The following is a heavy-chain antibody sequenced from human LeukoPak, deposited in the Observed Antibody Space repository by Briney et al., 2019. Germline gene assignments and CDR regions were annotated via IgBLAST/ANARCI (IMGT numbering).Heavy chain of an antibody. CDR2: IRYDGSNK. D-gene: IGHD2-21*02. CDR3: TYCGGDCYSWFDP. V-gene: IGHV3-30*02. Sequence: PGGSLRLSCAASGFTFSSYGMHWVRQAPGKGLERVAFIRYDGSNKYYADSVKGRFTISRDNSKNTLYLQMNSLRAEDTAVYYCTYCGGDCYSWFDPWGQGTLVTVSS. CDR1: GFTFSSYG. J-gene: IGHJ5*02.